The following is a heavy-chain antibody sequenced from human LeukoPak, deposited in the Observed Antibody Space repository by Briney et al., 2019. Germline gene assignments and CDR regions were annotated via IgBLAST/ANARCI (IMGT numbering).Heavy chain of an antibody. J-gene: IGHJ6*03. CDR1: GGSFSGYY. D-gene: IGHD3-3*01. Sequence: PSETLSLTCAVYGGSFSGYYWSWIRQPPGKGLEWIGEINHSGSTNYNPSLKSRVTISVDTSKNQFSLKLSSVTAADTAVYYCARVAKKGVLRFLEWLSNYMDVWGKGTTVTVSS. CDR2: INHSGST. CDR3: ARVAKKGVLRFLEWLSNYMDV. V-gene: IGHV4-34*01.